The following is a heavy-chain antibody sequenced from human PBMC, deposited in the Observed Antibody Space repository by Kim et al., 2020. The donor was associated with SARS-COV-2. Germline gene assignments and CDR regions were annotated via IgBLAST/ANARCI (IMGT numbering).Heavy chain of an antibody. J-gene: IGHJ5*02. D-gene: IGHD6-13*01. V-gene: IGHV4-4*02. Sequence: SETLSLTCAVSGGSISSSNWWSWVRQPPGKGLEWIGEIYHSGSTNYNPSLKSRVTISVDKSKNQFSLKLSSVTAADTAVYYCARVYGYSSSWYGGRDEWFDPWGQGTLVTVSS. CDR2: IYHSGST. CDR3: ARVYGYSSSWYGGRDEWFDP. CDR1: GGSISSSNW.